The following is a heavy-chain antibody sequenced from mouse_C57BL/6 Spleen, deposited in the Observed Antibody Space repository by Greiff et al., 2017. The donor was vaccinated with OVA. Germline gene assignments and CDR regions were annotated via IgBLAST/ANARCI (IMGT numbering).Heavy chain of an antibody. J-gene: IGHJ2*01. CDR3: ARWGDYPYYFDY. V-gene: IGHV1-80*01. CDR1: GYAFSSYW. D-gene: IGHD2-4*01. CDR2: IYPGDGDT. Sequence: VKLQQSGAELVKPGASVKISCKASGYAFSSYWMNWVKQRPGKGLEWIGQIYPGDGDTNYNGKFKGKATLTADKSSSTAYMQLSSLTSEDSAVYFCARWGDYPYYFDYWGQGTTLTVSS.